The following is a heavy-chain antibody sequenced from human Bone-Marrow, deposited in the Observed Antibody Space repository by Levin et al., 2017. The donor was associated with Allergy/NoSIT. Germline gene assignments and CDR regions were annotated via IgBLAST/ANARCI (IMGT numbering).Heavy chain of an antibody. J-gene: IGHJ3*02. D-gene: IGHD2-21*02. CDR3: AGARAYCGGDCDSSAFDI. CDR1: GGSISSSSYY. CDR2: IYYSGST. Sequence: KSSETLSLTCTVSGGSISSSSYYWGWIRQPPGKGLEWIGSIYYSGSTYYNPSLKSRVTISVDTSKNQFSLKLSSVTAADTAVYYCAGARAYCGGDCDSSAFDIWGQGTMVTVSS. V-gene: IGHV4-39*01.